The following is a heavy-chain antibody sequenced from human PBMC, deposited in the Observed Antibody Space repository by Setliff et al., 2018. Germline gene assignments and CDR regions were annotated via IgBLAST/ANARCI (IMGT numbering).Heavy chain of an antibody. V-gene: IGHV4-59*01. J-gene: IGHJ6*03. CDR3: ARERGDIVTTTSYYYYLDV. Sequence: SETLSLTCTVSGGSISSDYWSWIRQPPGKGLEWIGYIYYSGSTNYNPSLKSRVTISVDTSKKQLSLKLSSVTAADTAVYYCARERGDIVTTTSYYYYLDVWGKGTTVTVSS. CDR1: GGSISSDY. CDR2: IYYSGST. D-gene: IGHD5-12*01.